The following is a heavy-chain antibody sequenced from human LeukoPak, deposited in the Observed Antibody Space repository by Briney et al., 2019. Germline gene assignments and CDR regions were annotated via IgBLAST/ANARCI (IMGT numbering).Heavy chain of an antibody. Sequence: ASVKVSCKASGYTFTSYAMNWVRQAPGQGLEWMGWINTNTGNPTYAQGFTGRFVFFLDTSVSTAYLQISSLKAEDTAVYYCERGGYSYRSPEDYWGQGTLVTVSS. J-gene: IGHJ4*02. CDR1: GYTFTSYA. V-gene: IGHV7-4-1*02. D-gene: IGHD5-18*01. CDR2: INTNTGNP. CDR3: ERGGYSYRSPEDY.